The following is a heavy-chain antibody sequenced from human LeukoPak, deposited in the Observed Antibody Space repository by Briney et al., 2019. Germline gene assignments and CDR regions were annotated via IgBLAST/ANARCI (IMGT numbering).Heavy chain of an antibody. V-gene: IGHV3-23*01. J-gene: IGHJ5*02. CDR3: AKDSCSGGSCYSGWFDP. D-gene: IGHD2-15*01. CDR2: ISGSGGST. CDR1: GFTFSSYA. Sequence: GGSLRLSCAASGFTFSSYAMSWVRQAPGKGLEWVSAISGSGGSTYYADSVKGRFTVSRDNSKNTLYLQMNSLRAEDTAVYYCAKDSCSGGSCYSGWFDPWGQGTLVTVSS.